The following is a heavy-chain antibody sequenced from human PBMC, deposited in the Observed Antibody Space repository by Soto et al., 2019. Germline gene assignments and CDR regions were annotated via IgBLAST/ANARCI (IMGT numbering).Heavy chain of an antibody. J-gene: IGHJ3*02. CDR3: ARPGYSSRWTDAFEI. CDR1: GFTFSSYS. Sequence: GGSLRLSCAASGFTFSSYSMNWVRQAPGKGLEWVSYISSSSSTIYYADSVKGRFTISRDNAKNSLYLQMNSLRAEDTAVYYCARPGYSSRWTDAFEIWGQGTMVTV. D-gene: IGHD6-13*01. V-gene: IGHV3-48*01. CDR2: ISSSSSTI.